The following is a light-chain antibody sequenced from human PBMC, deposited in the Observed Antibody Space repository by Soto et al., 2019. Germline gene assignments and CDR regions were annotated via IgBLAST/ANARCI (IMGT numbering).Light chain of an antibody. J-gene: IGKJ4*01. CDR1: QSISSW. V-gene: IGKV1-5*03. Sequence: DIQMTQSPSTLSASVGDRVTITCRASQSISSWLAWYQQKPGKVPKVLIYEASSLESGVPSRFSGSGSGTEFTLTINSLQPDDFATYYCQQYNSYPLTFGGGTKVAIK. CDR3: QQYNSYPLT. CDR2: EAS.